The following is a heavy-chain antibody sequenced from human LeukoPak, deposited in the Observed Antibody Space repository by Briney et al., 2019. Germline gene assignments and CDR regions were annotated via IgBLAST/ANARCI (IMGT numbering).Heavy chain of an antibody. D-gene: IGHD1-26*01. CDR3: ARQGRGSYRRDFDY. J-gene: IGHJ4*02. CDR2: IDPSDSHI. Sequence: KCGESLKISCNGSGYSFTSNRISWVRQMPGKGLEWMGRIDPSDSHINYSPSFQGHVTISVDKSINTAYLQWSSLRASDTAMYYCARQGRGSYRRDFDYWGQGTLVTVSS. V-gene: IGHV5-10-1*01. CDR1: GYSFTSNR.